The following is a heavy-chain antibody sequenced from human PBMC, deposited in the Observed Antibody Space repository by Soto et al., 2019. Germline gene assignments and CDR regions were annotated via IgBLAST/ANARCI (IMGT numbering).Heavy chain of an antibody. CDR3: ARVSWREKYGMDV. J-gene: IGHJ6*02. Sequence: PGGSLRLSCAASGFTFSDSYMSWIRQAPGKGLEWISYITFSGNTVYYADSLKGRFAISRDNAKNSLYLQMNRLRAEDTAVYYCARVSWREKYGMDVWGQGTTVTAP. V-gene: IGHV3-11*01. CDR1: GFTFSDSY. CDR2: ITFSGNTV.